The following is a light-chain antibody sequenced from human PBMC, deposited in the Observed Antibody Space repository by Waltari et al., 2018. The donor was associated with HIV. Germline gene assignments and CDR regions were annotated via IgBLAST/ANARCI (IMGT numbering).Light chain of an antibody. CDR1: NSDVGFYNL. CDR3: SSYTNIDTLV. Sequence: QSALTQPASVSGSPGQSITISCTGTNSDVGFYNLVSWYRHHPGQAPQLVIYGVDSRPSGCSDRFSGSKSGNAASLTISTLQAEDEADYYCSSYTNIDTLVFGGGTKLTVL. CDR2: GVD. V-gene: IGLV2-14*01. J-gene: IGLJ3*02.